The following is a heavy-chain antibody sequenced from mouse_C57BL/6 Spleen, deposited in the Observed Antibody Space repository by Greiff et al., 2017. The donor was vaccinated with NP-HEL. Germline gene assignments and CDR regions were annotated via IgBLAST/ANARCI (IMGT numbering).Heavy chain of an antibody. J-gene: IGHJ3*01. Sequence: QVQLQQPGAELVRPGSSVKLSCKASGYTFTSYWMDWVKQRPGQGLEWIGNIYPSDSETHYNQKFKDKATLTVDKSSSTVYMQLSSLTSEDSAVYYCARQGAQAGFAYWGQGTLVTVSA. CDR2: IYPSDSET. CDR1: GYTFTSYW. D-gene: IGHD3-2*02. CDR3: ARQGAQAGFAY. V-gene: IGHV1-61*01.